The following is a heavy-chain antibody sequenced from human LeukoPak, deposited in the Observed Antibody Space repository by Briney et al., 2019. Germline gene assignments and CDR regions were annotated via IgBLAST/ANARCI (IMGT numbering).Heavy chain of an antibody. CDR1: GFSFGNYA. D-gene: IGHD4-17*01. CDR3: ARCSPDYGDTSDF. J-gene: IGHJ4*02. CDR2: IKEDGSEK. V-gene: IGHV3-7*01. Sequence: GGSLRLSCAASGFSFGNYAMSWVRQAPGKGLEWVANIKEDGSEKYYVNSVKGRFTISRDNAENSLYLLMNSLRAEDTAVYYCARCSPDYGDTSDFWGQGTLVTVSS.